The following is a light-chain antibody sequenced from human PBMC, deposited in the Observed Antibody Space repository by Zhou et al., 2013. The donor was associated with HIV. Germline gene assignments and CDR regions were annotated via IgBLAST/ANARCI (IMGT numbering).Light chain of an antibody. J-gene: IGLJ2*01. CDR3: SSYANNTSVV. CDR1: SSDIGAYNY. V-gene: IGLV2-14*03. CDR2: YVS. Sequence: QSALAQPASVSGSPGQSITISCTGSSSDIGAYNYVSWYQQHPGKAPKLIIHYVSIRPSGVSNRFSGSKSGNTASLTISGLQTEDETDYYCSSYANNTSVVFGGGTRLTVL.